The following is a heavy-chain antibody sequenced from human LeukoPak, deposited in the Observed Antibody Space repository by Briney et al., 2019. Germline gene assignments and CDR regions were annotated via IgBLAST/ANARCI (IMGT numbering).Heavy chain of an antibody. CDR2: INHSGST. J-gene: IGHJ4*02. CDR3: ASRRHYDFWSGYYTSPFDY. CDR1: GGSFSGHY. D-gene: IGHD3-3*01. V-gene: IGHV4-34*01. Sequence: SETLSLTCAVYGGSFSGHYWSWIRQPPGKGLEWIGEINHSGSTNYNPSLKSRVTISVDTSKNQFSLKLSSVTAADTAVYYCASRRHYDFWSGYYTSPFDYWGQGTLVTVSS.